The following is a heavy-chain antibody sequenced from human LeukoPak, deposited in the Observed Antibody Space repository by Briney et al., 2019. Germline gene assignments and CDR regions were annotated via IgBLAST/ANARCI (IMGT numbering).Heavy chain of an antibody. CDR3: ARGLYYYDSSGYYGDTFDI. CDR1: GFTFSSYD. V-gene: IGHV3-13*04. D-gene: IGHD3-22*01. J-gene: IGHJ3*02. Sequence: GGSLRLSCAASGFTFSSYDMHWVRQATGKGLEWVSGISTTGDTYYPPSVNERFTISRENAKSYLYLQVNSLRAGVTAVYYCARGLYYYDSSGYYGDTFDIWGQGTMVTVS. CDR2: ISTTGDT.